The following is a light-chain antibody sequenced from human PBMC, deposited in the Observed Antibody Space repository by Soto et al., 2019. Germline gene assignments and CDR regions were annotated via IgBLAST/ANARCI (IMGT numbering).Light chain of an antibody. CDR1: SSDVGAYHY. CDR3: TSYSSTDTFYV. Sequence: QSALTQPASVSGSPGQSITISCTGTSSDVGAYHYVSWYQHHPGKAPKLMIYQVTNRPSGVSDRFSGSKSGNTASLTISGLGADDEADYYCTSYSSTDTFYVFGTGTKLTVL. V-gene: IGLV2-14*01. CDR2: QVT. J-gene: IGLJ1*01.